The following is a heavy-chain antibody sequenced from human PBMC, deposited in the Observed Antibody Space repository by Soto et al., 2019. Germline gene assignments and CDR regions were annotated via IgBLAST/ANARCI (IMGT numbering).Heavy chain of an antibody. Sequence: QVQLVESGGGVVQPGRSLRLSCAASGFTFSSYAMHWVRQAPGKGLEWVAVISYDGSKKYYADSVKGRFTIPEDNYKNAMCLQMNSLRAEDTAGYYCARASMVVRYYYYYGMDVWGHGTTVTVSS. CDR1: GFTFSSYA. D-gene: IGHD2-15*01. CDR3: ARASMVVRYYYYYGMDV. CDR2: ISYDGSKK. V-gene: IGHV3-30-3*01. J-gene: IGHJ6*02.